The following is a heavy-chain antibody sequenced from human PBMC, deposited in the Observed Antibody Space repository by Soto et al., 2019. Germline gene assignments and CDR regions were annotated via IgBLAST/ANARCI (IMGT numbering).Heavy chain of an antibody. V-gene: IGHV1-69*18. CDR3: ARFQGLHFDY. CDR2: IFPMFGTA. J-gene: IGHJ4*02. Sequence: QVQLVQSGAEVKKPGSSVKVPCKASGGTFSDHAFSWVRQAPGQGLEWMGRIFPMFGTADYAQKFQGRLIITADDSTSTAYMELSSLRSEDTAVYYCARFQGLHFDYWGQGTLVRVSS. CDR1: GGTFSDHA.